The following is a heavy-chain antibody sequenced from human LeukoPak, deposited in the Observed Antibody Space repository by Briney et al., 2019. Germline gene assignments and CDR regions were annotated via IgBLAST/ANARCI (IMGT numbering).Heavy chain of an antibody. D-gene: IGHD6-19*01. J-gene: IGHJ4*02. CDR1: GYSISSGYY. V-gene: IGHV4-38-2*02. CDR3: ARRGAVAGPFDY. CDR2: IYHSGST. Sequence: SETLSLTCTVSGYSISSGYYWGWIRQPPGKGLEWIGSIYHSGSTNYNPSLKSRVTISVDTSKNQFSLELSSVTAADTAVYYCARRGAVAGPFDYWGQGTLVTVSS.